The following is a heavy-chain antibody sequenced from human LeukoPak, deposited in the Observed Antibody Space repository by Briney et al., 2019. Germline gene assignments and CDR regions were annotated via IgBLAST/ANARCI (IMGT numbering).Heavy chain of an antibody. D-gene: IGHD3-3*01. Sequence: SETLSLTCSVSGGSISNYYWSWIRQPPGKGLEWIGYLYYSGDTNYNPSLKSRVTISVDTSKNQFSLSLSSVTAADTAVYYCASSHPLGSNNDYYTPFDYWGQGTLVTVSS. CDR1: GGSISNYY. V-gene: IGHV4-59*01. CDR2: LYYSGDT. J-gene: IGHJ4*02. CDR3: ASSHPLGSNNDYYTPFDY.